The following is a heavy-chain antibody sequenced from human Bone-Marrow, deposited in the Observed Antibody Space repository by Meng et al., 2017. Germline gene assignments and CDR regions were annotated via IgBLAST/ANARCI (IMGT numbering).Heavy chain of an antibody. D-gene: IGHD2-15*01. CDR2: IYYSGST. CDR3: ARDFMCSGGSCLDVFDI. CDR1: GGSISSYY. J-gene: IGHJ3*02. Sequence: SETLSLTCTVSGGSISSYYWSWIRQPPGKGLEWIGYIYYSGSTNYNPSLKSRVTISVDTSKNQFSLKLSSVTAADTAVYYCARDFMCSGGSCLDVFDIWGQGTMVTVSS. V-gene: IGHV4-59*01.